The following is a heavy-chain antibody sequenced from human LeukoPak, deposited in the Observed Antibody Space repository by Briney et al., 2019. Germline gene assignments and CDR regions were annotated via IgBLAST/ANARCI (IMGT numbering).Heavy chain of an antibody. CDR1: GGSVSSHY. V-gene: IGHV4-59*02. Sequence: PSDTLSLTCTVSGGSVSSHYWSWIRQPPGAGLEWIGDIYYTGSTNHNPSLKSRVTISVDTSENQFSLRLSSVTAADTAVYYCARDSIEGNYYQLYAFDLWGQGTMVTVSS. CDR3: ARDSIEGNYYQLYAFDL. J-gene: IGHJ3*01. CDR2: IYYTGST. D-gene: IGHD1-26*01.